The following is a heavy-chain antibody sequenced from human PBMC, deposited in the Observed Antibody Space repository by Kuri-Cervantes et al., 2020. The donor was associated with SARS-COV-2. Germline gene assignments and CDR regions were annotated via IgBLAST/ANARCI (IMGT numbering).Heavy chain of an antibody. J-gene: IGHJ4*02. CDR2: INHSGST. V-gene: IGHV4-34*01. CDR3: ARAYYYDFWSGFGAFDY. Sequence: GSLRLSCAVYGGSFSCYYWSWIRQPPGKGLEWIGEINHSGSTNYNPSLKRRVTISVDTSKNQFSLKLSSVTAADTAVYYCARAYYYDFWSGFGAFDYWGQGTLVTVSS. CDR1: GGSFSCYY. D-gene: IGHD3-3*01.